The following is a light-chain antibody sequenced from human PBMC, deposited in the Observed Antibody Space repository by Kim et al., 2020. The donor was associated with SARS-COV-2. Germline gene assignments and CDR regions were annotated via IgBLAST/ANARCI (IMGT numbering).Light chain of an antibody. CDR3: QSADITGTFYV. J-gene: IGLJ1*01. CDR2: KDT. Sequence: SYELTQPPSVSVSPGQTARITCSGDALPKQYAYWYQHKPGQAPLQVIFKDTERPSEIPERFSGSSSGTTVTLTITAAQPEDEADYYCQSADITGTFYVFGTGTQLTVL. CDR1: ALPKQY. V-gene: IGLV3-25*03.